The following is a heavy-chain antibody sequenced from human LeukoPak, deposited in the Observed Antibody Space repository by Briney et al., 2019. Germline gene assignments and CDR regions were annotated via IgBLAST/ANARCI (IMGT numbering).Heavy chain of an antibody. CDR1: GFTVSSDY. V-gene: IGHV3-53*01. Sequence: GGSLRLSCAASGFTVSSDYMSWVRQAPGKGLEWVSVIYSSGSTYYADSVKGRFTISRDKSKNTVYLQMNSLRLEDTAMYYCARNWFDPWGQGTLVTVSS. J-gene: IGHJ5*02. CDR2: IYSSGST. CDR3: ARNWFDP.